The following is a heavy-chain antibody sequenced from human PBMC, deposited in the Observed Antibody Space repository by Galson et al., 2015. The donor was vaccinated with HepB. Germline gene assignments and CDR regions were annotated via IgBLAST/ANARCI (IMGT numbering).Heavy chain of an antibody. D-gene: IGHD6-6*01. J-gene: IGHJ3*02. CDR3: ARLGKTPTAARLSPVHDGFDK. Sequence: QSGAEVTKPGESLTISCETSGYSFTNYWIAWVRQMPGKGLEWMGIIYPDDSDTRYSPSFQGQASISADKSISTAYLHWSTLKASDTAMYYCARLGKTPTAARLSPVHDGFDKGGQGTMVTGSS. V-gene: IGHV5-51*01. CDR2: IYPDDSDT. CDR1: GYSFTNYW.